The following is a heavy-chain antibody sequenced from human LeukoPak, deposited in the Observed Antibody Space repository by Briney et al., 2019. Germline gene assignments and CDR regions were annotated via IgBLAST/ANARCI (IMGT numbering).Heavy chain of an antibody. Sequence: GGSLRLSCAASGFTFSSYAMSWVRQAPGKGPEWVSAISGSGGSTYYADSVKGRFTISRDNSKNTLYLQMNSLRAEDTAVYYCAKDLEPPLITMVRGIFDYWGQGTLVTVSS. D-gene: IGHD3-10*01. CDR2: ISGSGGST. V-gene: IGHV3-23*01. CDR3: AKDLEPPLITMVRGIFDY. CDR1: GFTFSSYA. J-gene: IGHJ4*02.